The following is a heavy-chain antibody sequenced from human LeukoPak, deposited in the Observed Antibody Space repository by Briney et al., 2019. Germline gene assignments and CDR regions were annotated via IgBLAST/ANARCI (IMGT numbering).Heavy chain of an antibody. Sequence: PGGSLSLSCAASGFTVSSNYRSWVRQAPGKGLEWVSIIYSGGSTYYADSVKGRFTISRDNSKNTLYLQMNSLRAEDTALYYCARDLEYHTSGGFDYWGQGTLVTVSS. D-gene: IGHD2-15*01. CDR3: ARDLEYHTSGGFDY. CDR2: IYSGGST. J-gene: IGHJ4*02. V-gene: IGHV3-66*02. CDR1: GFTVSSNY.